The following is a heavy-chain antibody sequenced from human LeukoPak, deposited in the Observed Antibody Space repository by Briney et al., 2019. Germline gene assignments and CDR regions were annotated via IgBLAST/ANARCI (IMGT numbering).Heavy chain of an antibody. J-gene: IGHJ6*02. CDR2: ISSNGGST. CDR3: AKEGQGWPYYYYYGMDV. CDR1: GFTFSSYA. V-gene: IGHV3-64*01. D-gene: IGHD6-19*01. Sequence: GGSLRLSCAASGFTFSSYAMHWVRQAPGKGLEYVSAISSNGGSTYYANSVKGRFTISRDNSKNTLYLQMNSLRAEDTAVYYCAKEGQGWPYYYYYGMDVWGQGTTVTVSS.